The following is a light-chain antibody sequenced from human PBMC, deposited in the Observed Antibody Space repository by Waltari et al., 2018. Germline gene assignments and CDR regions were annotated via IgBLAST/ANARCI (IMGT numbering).Light chain of an antibody. Sequence: ELVLTQSRATLSLSPGERATLSCRASQSVSSYLAWYQKKPGQAPRLLIYDASNRATGIPARFSGSGSGTDFTLTISSLEPEDFAVYYCQQRSNWPPFLTFGGGTKVEIK. CDR1: QSVSSY. CDR3: QQRSNWPPFLT. V-gene: IGKV3-11*01. CDR2: DAS. J-gene: IGKJ4*01.